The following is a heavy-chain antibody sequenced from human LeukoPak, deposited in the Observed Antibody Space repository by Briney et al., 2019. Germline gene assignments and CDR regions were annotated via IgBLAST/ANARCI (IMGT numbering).Heavy chain of an antibody. CDR2: ISSSSSYI. V-gene: IGHV3-21*01. J-gene: IGHJ4*02. CDR1: GFTFSSYS. CDR3: ARDLAMVRAQGAFDY. Sequence: GGSLRLSCAASGFTFSSYSMNWVRQAPGKGLEWVSSISSSSSYIYYADSVKGRFTISRDNAKNSLYLQMNSLRAEDTAVYYCARDLAMVRAQGAFDYWGQGTLVTVSS. D-gene: IGHD3-10*01.